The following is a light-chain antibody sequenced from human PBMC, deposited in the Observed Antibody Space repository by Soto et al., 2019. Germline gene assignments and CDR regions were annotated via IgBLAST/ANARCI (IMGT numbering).Light chain of an antibody. V-gene: IGKV4-1*01. J-gene: IGKJ1*01. CDR2: WAS. CDR1: QSVLYRANNRIH. CDR3: HQFFITPWT. Sequence: DIVLTQFPESLTVSPGERVTINCDSSQSVLYRANNRIHLSCFQQRPGQPPKLLIFWASFPESGVPARFGGSGSGTHFTLTISSLQAEDVAVYHCHQFFITPWTFGQGTRVEIK.